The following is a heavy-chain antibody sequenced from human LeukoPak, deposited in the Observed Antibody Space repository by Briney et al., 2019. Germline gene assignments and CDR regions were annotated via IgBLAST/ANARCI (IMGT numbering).Heavy chain of an antibody. Sequence: GGSLRLSCAASGFTFSSYSMNWVRQAPGKGLEWVSYISSSGNAIYYADSVKGRFTISRDDAKNSLCLQMNSLRAEDTAVYYCVRDPPFYGDYNFFDYWGQGTLVTVSS. V-gene: IGHV3-48*04. J-gene: IGHJ4*02. CDR1: GFTFSSYS. CDR2: ISSSGNAI. CDR3: VRDPPFYGDYNFFDY. D-gene: IGHD4-17*01.